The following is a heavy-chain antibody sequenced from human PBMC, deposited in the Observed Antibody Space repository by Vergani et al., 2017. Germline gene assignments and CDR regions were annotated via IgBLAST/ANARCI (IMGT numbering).Heavy chain of an antibody. Sequence: QVQLVESGGGVVQPGRSLRLSCAASGFTFSSYGMHWVRQAPGKGLEWVAVIWYDGSNKYYADSVKGRFTISRDNSKNTPYLQMNSLRAEDTAVYYCARDPSSSWLYYYYYGMDVWGQGTTVTVSS. J-gene: IGHJ6*02. CDR3: ARDPSSSWLYYYYYGMDV. D-gene: IGHD6-13*01. CDR1: GFTFSSYG. CDR2: IWYDGSNK. V-gene: IGHV3-33*01.